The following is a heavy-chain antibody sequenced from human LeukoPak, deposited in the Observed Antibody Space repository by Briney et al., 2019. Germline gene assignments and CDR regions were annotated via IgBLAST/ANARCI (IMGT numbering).Heavy chain of an antibody. D-gene: IGHD2-2*01. CDR3: VSFYETY. Sequence: GGSLRLSCAASGNYWMHWVRQAPGKGLVWVSHINGDGSWTTYADSVKGRFTISKDNAKNTVYLQMNNLRAEDTAVYYCVSFYETYWGWGTLVTVSS. J-gene: IGHJ4*02. CDR1: GNYW. CDR2: INGDGSWT. V-gene: IGHV3-74*01.